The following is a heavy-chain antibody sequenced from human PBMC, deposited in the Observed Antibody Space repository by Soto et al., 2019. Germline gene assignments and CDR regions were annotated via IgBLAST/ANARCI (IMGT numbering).Heavy chain of an antibody. CDR3: ARRGGFYSSSSGYYFDY. V-gene: IGHV4-31*03. CDR1: GGSISSGGYY. CDR2: IYYSGST. J-gene: IGHJ4*02. Sequence: QVQLQESGPGLVKPSQTLSLTCTVSGGSISSGGYYWSWIRQHPGKGLEWIGYIYYSGSTYHNPSLKSRVTISVDTSKNQFSLKLSSVTAADTAVYYCARRGGFYSSSSGYYFDYWGQGTLVTVSS. D-gene: IGHD6-6*01.